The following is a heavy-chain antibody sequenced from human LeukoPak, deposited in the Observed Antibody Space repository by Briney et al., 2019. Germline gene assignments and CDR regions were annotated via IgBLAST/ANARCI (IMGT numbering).Heavy chain of an antibody. CDR3: ARDFGGMDV. CDR1: GFTFTTYE. D-gene: IGHD3-3*01. V-gene: IGHV3-11*05. CDR2: ITGSNSYT. Sequence: PGGSLRLSWATYGFTFTTYEMTWVRQAPGKGLEWVSYITGSNSYTNYADSVKGRFTISRDVAKNSLDLQMNSLTAEDTAVYYCARDFGGMDVWGQGTTVTVSS. J-gene: IGHJ6*02.